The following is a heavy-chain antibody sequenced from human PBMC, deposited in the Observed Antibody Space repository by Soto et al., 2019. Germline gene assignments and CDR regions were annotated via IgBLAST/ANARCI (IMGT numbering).Heavy chain of an antibody. Sequence: QVQLVESGGGVVQPGRSLRLSCAASGFTFSSYGMHWVRQAPGKGLEWVAVIWYDGSNKYYPDSVKGRFTISRDNPKITLSLQPNSLPAEATAVYYCARDPVRGIPAPPDSSAQGTLVTVSS. CDR2: IWYDGSNK. CDR1: GFTFSSYG. CDR3: ARDPVRGIPAPPDS. J-gene: IGHJ4*02. D-gene: IGHD2-2*01. V-gene: IGHV3-33*01.